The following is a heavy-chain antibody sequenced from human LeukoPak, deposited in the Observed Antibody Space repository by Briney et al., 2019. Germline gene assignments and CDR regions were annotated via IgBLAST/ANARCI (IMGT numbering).Heavy chain of an antibody. CDR2: IYPGDSDT. CDR3: ARRHSSSWSFDY. D-gene: IGHD6-13*01. CDR1: GYNFATYW. Sequence: GESLEISCKGSGYNFATYWIGWVRQMPGKGLEWMGIIYPGDSDTTYSPSFQGQVTISADKSIATAYLQWTLRASDTAIYYCARRHSSSWSFDYWGRGTLVTVSS. J-gene: IGHJ4*02. V-gene: IGHV5-51*01.